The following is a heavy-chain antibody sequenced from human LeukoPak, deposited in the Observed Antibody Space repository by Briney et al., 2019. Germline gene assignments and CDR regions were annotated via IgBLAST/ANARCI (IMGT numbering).Heavy chain of an antibody. V-gene: IGHV3-7*03. CDR2: IKEGGSEE. D-gene: IGHD5-18*01. CDR1: GFTFSSYW. CDR3: ARVRHSYGRAFDY. J-gene: IGHJ4*02. Sequence: PGGSLRLSCAASGFTFSSYWMSWVRQAPGKGLEWVANIKEGGSEEFYVDSVKGRLTISRDNAKNSLYLQMDSLRAEDTAVYYCARVRHSYGRAFDYWGQGTLVTVSS.